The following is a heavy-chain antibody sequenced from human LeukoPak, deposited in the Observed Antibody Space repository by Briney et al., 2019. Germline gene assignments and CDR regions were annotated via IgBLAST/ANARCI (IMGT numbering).Heavy chain of an antibody. CDR3: AKDTDYYAGLDA. D-gene: IGHD3-10*01. J-gene: IGHJ6*02. CDR1: GFIFDDYG. Sequence: GGSLRLSSTASGFIFDDYGMHWVRQGPGKGLEWVAGISWNSGSKGYADSVKGRFTISRDNAKYALYLEMSSLRTEDTALYYCAKDTDYYAGLDAWGQGTTVTVSS. V-gene: IGHV3-9*01. CDR2: ISWNSGSK.